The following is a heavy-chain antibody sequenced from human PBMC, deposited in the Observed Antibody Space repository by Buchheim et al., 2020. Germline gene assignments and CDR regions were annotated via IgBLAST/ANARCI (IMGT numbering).Heavy chain of an antibody. D-gene: IGHD6-6*01. CDR1: GGSFSSTSYY. Sequence: QLQLQESGPGLVKPSETLSLTCTVSGGSFSSTSYYWGWIRQPPGKGLEWIGSSYYTGNTYYNPSLRSRVTISGETSKNQFPLRLNSVTAADTAVYYCARPYSNSFRYFDLWGRGTL. CDR3: ARPYSNSFRYFDL. CDR2: SYYTGNT. J-gene: IGHJ2*01. V-gene: IGHV4-39*01.